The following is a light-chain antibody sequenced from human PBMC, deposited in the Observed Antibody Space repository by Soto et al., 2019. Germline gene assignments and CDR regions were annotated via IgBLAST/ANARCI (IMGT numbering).Light chain of an antibody. CDR2: DAS. CDR1: QSVSTS. J-gene: IGKJ1*01. CDR3: QQGTNWPLT. Sequence: ETVLTQSPATLSLSPGERATLSCRASQSVSTSLAWYQQKPGQAPRLLIYDASHRATGIPARFSGSGSGTDFALTISSLEPEDFAVYYCQQGTNWPLTFGKGTKVDIK. V-gene: IGKV3-11*01.